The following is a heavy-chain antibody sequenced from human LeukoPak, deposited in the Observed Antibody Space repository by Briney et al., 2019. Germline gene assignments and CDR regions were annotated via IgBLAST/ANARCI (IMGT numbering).Heavy chain of an antibody. J-gene: IGHJ4*02. CDR2: IYYSGST. CDR3: ARHGGQQLVP. D-gene: IGHD6-13*01. Sequence: PSETLSLTCTVPGGSISSYYWSWIRQPPGKGLEWIGYIYYSGSTNYNPSLKSRVTISVDTSKNQFSLKLSSVTAADTAVYYCARHGGQQLVPWGQGTLVTVSS. CDR1: GGSISSYY. V-gene: IGHV4-59*01.